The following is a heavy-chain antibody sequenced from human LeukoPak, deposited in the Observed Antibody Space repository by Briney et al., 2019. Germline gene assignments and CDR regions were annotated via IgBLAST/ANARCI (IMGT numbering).Heavy chain of an antibody. D-gene: IGHD3-16*02. V-gene: IGHV3-23*01. CDR2: ISGSGGST. CDR3: AKDRAIMITFGGVIASEFDY. CDR1: GFTFSSYA. J-gene: IGHJ4*02. Sequence: PGGSLRLSCAASGFTFSSYAMSWVRQAPGKGLEWVSAISGSGGSTYYADSVKGRFTISRDNSKNTLYQQMNSLRAEDTAVYYCAKDRAIMITFGGVIASEFDYWGQGTLVTVSS.